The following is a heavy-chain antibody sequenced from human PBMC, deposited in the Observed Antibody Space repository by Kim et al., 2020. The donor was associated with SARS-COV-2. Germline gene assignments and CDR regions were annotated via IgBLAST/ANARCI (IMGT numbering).Heavy chain of an antibody. CDR2: ISSSSSYI. CDR3: ARAAGGYSSSFHFDY. D-gene: IGHD6-6*01. V-gene: IGHV3-21*01. CDR1: GFTFSSYS. J-gene: IGHJ4*02. Sequence: GGSLRLSCAASGFTFSSYSMNWVRQAPGKGLEWVSSISSSSSYIYYADSVKGRFTISRDNAKNSLYLQMNSLRAEDTAVYYCARAAGGYSSSFHFDYWGQGTLVTVSS.